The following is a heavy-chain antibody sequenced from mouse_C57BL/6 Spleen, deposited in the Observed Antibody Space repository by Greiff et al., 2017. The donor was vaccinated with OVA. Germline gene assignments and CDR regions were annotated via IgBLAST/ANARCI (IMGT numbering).Heavy chain of an antibody. CDR3: ARAFPWEFDY. CDR1: GYTFTSYW. CDR2: IHPNSGST. Sequence: QVQLQQPGAELVKPGASVKLSCKASGYTFTSYWMHWVKQRPGQGLEWIGIIHPNSGSTNYNEKFKSKATLTVDKSTSTAYMQLSSLTSEDSAVYYCARAFPWEFDYWGQGTTLTVSS. J-gene: IGHJ2*01. D-gene: IGHD4-1*01. V-gene: IGHV1-64*01.